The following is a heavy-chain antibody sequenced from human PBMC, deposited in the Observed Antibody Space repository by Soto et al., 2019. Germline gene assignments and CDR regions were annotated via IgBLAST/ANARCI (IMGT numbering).Heavy chain of an antibody. CDR3: ARGEDIVVVVAATGSTNFDY. V-gene: IGHV3-30-3*01. D-gene: IGHD2-15*01. J-gene: IGHJ4*02. Sequence: QVQLVESGGGVVQPGRSLRLSCAASGFTFSSYAMHWVRQAPGKGLEWVAVISYDGSNKYYADSVKGRFTISRDNSKKTLYLQMNSLRAADTAVYYCARGEDIVVVVAATGSTNFDYWGQGTLVTVSS. CDR1: GFTFSSYA. CDR2: ISYDGSNK.